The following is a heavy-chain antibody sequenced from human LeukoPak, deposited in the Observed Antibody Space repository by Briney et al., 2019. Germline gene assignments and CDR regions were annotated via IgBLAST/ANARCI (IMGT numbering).Heavy chain of an antibody. CDR1: GFTFSNFA. D-gene: IGHD5-24*01. CDR3: AKGGRSLQTY. CDR2: IKEDGTET. J-gene: IGHJ4*02. Sequence: PGGSLRLSCAASGFTFSNFAMSWVRLAPGKGLEWVANIKEDGTETYYVDSVKGRFTISRDNAKNSLYLQMNSLRVEDTAVYYCAKGGRSLQTYWGQGTLVTVSS. V-gene: IGHV3-7*03.